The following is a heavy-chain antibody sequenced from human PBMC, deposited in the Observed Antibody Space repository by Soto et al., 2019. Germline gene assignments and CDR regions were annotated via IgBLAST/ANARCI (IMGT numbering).Heavy chain of an antibody. CDR3: AKGSGAFRPYYFDY. CDR2: IGGSGVHT. D-gene: IGHD3-16*01. CDR1: GFTFSSYT. Sequence: EVQLLESGGGLVQPGGSLRLSCAASGFTFSSYTMSWVRQPPGKGLEWVSAIGGSGVHTYYVDSVKGRFTISRDNSKSTLYLQMNSLRAEDTAAYFCAKGSGAFRPYYFDYWGQGTLVTVSS. V-gene: IGHV3-23*01. J-gene: IGHJ4*02.